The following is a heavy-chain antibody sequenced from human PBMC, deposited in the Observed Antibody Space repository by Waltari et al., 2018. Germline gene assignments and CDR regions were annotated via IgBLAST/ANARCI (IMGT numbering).Heavy chain of an antibody. V-gene: IGHV1-69-2*01. CDR1: GDRFPDYY. D-gene: IGHD3-10*01. CDR3: VTALGDRSSASRPFDV. CDR2: VDPEDGET. J-gene: IGHJ3*01. Sequence: EVQLLQSGTELKKPGSTVKISCQVSGDRFPDYYIHWVQQAPGKGPQWMGLVDPEDGETIYAERCQGRVTITADTSTETAFMELSSLTSDDTAVYYCVTALGDRSSASRPFDVWGLGTLITVSS.